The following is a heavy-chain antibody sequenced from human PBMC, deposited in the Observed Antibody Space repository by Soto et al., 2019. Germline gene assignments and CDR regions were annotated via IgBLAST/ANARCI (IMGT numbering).Heavy chain of an antibody. CDR1: GFTVSSNY. V-gene: IGHV3-53*04. CDR2: IYSGGYT. J-gene: IGHJ4*02. Sequence: EVQLVESGGGLVQPGGSLRLSCAASGFTVSSNYMSWVRQAPGKGLEWVSVIYSGGYTYYADSVKGRFTISRHNSKDTLYLHMTSLRGEDTAVYYCANGPRGSYWGQGTLVTVSS. CDR3: ANGPRGSY.